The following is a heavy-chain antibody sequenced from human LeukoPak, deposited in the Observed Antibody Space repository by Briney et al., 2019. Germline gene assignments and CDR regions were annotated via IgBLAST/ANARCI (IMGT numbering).Heavy chain of an antibody. CDR1: GFTPSSYA. J-gene: IGHJ6*02. CDR2: IRGRGGRT. CDR3: ARYIVVVPAAIRDLPSPYYYYGLDV. D-gene: IGHD2-2*02. Sequence: GVLRLSCAPSGFTPSSYAMSWVRQAPGKVLDLVSAIRGRGGRTYYADSGKGRFTLSRDNSNNTLYLQMNSLRAEARGVYYCARYIVVVPAAIRDLPSPYYYYGLDVWGQGTTVTVSS. V-gene: IGHV3-23*01.